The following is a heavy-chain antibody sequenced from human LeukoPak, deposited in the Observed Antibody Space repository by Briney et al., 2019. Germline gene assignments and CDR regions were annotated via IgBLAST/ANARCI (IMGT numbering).Heavy chain of an antibody. J-gene: IGHJ4*02. CDR3: AIHCISISCHSPR. Sequence: GGSLRLSCAASGFTFSSYAMSWVRQAPGKGLEWVSAISGSGGSTYYADSVMGRFTISRDNSKNTLYLQMNSLRAEDTAVYYCAIHCISISCHSPRWGQGTLVTVSS. V-gene: IGHV3-23*01. D-gene: IGHD2-2*01. CDR2: ISGSGGST. CDR1: GFTFSSYA.